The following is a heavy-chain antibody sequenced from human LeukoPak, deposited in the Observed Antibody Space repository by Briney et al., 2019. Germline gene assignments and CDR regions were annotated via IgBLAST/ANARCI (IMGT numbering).Heavy chain of an antibody. CDR2: IKKGGSQK. CDR1: GFTFSNFW. D-gene: IGHD2-21*02. Sequence: GGSLSLSCVPSGFTFSNFWMTWVRQAQGGGREWVANIKKGGSQKSYGDSVKGRFPSSRHNAKISLYLQMNSLRAGDTVVYYCARDVSYCPGDYWGEGTLVTVSS. V-gene: IGHV3-7*01. J-gene: IGHJ4*02. CDR3: ARDVSYCPGDY.